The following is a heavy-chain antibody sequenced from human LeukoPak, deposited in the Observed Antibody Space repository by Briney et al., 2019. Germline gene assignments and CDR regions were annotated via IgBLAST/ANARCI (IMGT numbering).Heavy chain of an antibody. V-gene: IGHV4-39*01. J-gene: IGHJ4*02. CDR2: IYYSGST. CDR1: GGSISSSSYY. CDR3: ARETDQYDY. Sequence: PSETLPLTCTVSGGSISSSSYYWGWIRQPPGKGLEWIGSIYYSGSTYYNPSLKSRVTISVDTSKNQFSLKLNSVTAADTAVYYCARETDQYDYWGQGTLVTVSS.